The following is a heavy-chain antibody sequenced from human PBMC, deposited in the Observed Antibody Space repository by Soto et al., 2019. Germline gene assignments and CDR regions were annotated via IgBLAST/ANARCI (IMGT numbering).Heavy chain of an antibody. J-gene: IGHJ3*02. Sequence: PGGSLRLSCAASGFTFSTYAMTWVRQAPGKGLEWVSAISGSGGSTYYADSLKGRFIISRDISKNTLYLQMNGLRAGDTAVYYCAKGSKAFYIWGQGIMVTVPS. CDR3: AKGSKAFYI. CDR1: GFTFSTYA. V-gene: IGHV3-23*01. CDR2: ISGSGGST.